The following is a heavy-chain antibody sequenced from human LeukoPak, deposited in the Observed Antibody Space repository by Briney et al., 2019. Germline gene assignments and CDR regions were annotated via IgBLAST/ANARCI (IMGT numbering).Heavy chain of an antibody. CDR1: GFTFNSYW. CDR3: ARVPPSFDLNY. Sequence: GGSLRLSCAASGFTFNSYWMHWVRQAPGKGLVWVSRINSDGSSTRYADSVKGRFTISRDNAKNTLYLQMNSLRAEGTAVYYCARVPPSFDLNYWGQGTLVTVSS. D-gene: IGHD3-9*01. J-gene: IGHJ4*02. V-gene: IGHV3-74*01. CDR2: INSDGSST.